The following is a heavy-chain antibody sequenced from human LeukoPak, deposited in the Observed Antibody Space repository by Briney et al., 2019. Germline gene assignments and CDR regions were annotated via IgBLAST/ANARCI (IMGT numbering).Heavy chain of an antibody. D-gene: IGHD6-13*01. V-gene: IGHV1-46*01. Sequence: ASVKVSCKASGYTFTTYFMYWVRQAPGQGLEWMGGIIPIFGTANYAQKFQGRVTMTRDTSTSTVYMELSSLRSEDTAVYYCARARGYSSSHNWFDPWGQGTLVTVSS. J-gene: IGHJ5*02. CDR3: ARARGYSSSHNWFDP. CDR2: IIPIFGTA. CDR1: GYTFTTYF.